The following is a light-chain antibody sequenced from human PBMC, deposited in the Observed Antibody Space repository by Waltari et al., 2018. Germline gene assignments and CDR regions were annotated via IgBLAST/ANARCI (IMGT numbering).Light chain of an antibody. Sequence: EIVMTQSPATLSVSPGERATLSCRASQSVRSNLAWDQQKPGQAPRLLIYDSSAGATGVPARFSGSGSGTEFTLTISSLQSEDFAVYYCQQYNNWPFTFGGGTKVEIK. CDR1: QSVRSN. CDR3: QQYNNWPFT. CDR2: DSS. V-gene: IGKV3-15*01. J-gene: IGKJ4*01.